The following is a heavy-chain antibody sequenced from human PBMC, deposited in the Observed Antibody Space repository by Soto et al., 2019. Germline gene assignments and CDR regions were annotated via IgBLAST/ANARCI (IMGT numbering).Heavy chain of an antibody. CDR2: IYYSGST. Sequence: ASETLSLTCTVSGGSISSYYWSWIRQPPGKGLEWIGYIYYSGSTNYNPSLKSRVTISVDTSKNQFSLKLSSATAADTAVYSCARDRRYSGYYGMDVWGQGTTVTVS. J-gene: IGHJ6*02. D-gene: IGHD1-1*01. CDR3: ARDRRYSGYYGMDV. CDR1: GGSISSYY. V-gene: IGHV4-59*01.